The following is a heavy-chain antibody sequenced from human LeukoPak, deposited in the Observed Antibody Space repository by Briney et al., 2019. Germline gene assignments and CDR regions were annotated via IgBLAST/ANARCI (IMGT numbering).Heavy chain of an antibody. D-gene: IGHD6-13*01. CDR3: ASNIAAAGLEYFQH. CDR1: GGSISSYY. Sequence: SETLSLTCTVSGGSISSYYWSWIRQPAGKGLEWIGRIYTSGSTNYNPSLKSRVTMSVDTSKNQFTLKLSSVTAADTAVYYCASNIAAAGLEYFQHWGQGTLVTVSS. V-gene: IGHV4-4*07. J-gene: IGHJ1*01. CDR2: IYTSGST.